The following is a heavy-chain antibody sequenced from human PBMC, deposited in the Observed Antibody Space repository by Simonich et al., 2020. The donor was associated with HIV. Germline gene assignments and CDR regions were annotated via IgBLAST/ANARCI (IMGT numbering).Heavy chain of an antibody. CDR3: AGSVADIVAAGFGF. CDR1: GGSFSGYY. D-gene: IGHD5-12*01. Sequence: QVQLQQWGAGLLKPWETLSLTCAVYGGSFSGYYWTWIRQPPGKGLEWIGEINHSGGTNYNPSLKSRVTISVDTSKNQFSLKLSSVTAADTAVYYCAGSVADIVAAGFGFWGQGTLVTVSS. J-gene: IGHJ4*02. V-gene: IGHV4-34*01. CDR2: INHSGGT.